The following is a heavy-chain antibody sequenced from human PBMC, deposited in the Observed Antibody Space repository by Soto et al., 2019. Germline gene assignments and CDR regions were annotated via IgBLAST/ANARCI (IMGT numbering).Heavy chain of an antibody. CDR2: ISYDGSNK. V-gene: IGHV3-30*18. D-gene: IGHD6-19*01. J-gene: IGHJ6*02. CDR1: GFTFSSYG. Sequence: QVQLVESGGGVVQPGRSLRLSCAASGFTFSSYGMHWVRQAPGKGLEWVAVISYDGSNKYYADSVKGRFTISRDNSKNTLYLQMNSLRAEDTAVYYCAKPISSGWPDYYYYGMDVWGQGTTVTVSS. CDR3: AKPISSGWPDYYYYGMDV.